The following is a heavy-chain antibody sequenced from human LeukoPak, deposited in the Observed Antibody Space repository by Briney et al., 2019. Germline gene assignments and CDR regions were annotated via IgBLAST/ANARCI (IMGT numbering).Heavy chain of an antibody. D-gene: IGHD2-2*01. J-gene: IGHJ4*02. CDR2: INHSGST. CDR1: GGSFSGYY. CDR3: ARGPEGQLPIHFY. Sequence: SETLSLTCAVYGGSFSGYYWSWIRQPPGKGLEWIGEINHSGSTNYNPSLKSRVTISVDTSKNQFSLKLSSVTAADTAVYYCARGPEGQLPIHFYWGQATLVTVSS. V-gene: IGHV4-34*01.